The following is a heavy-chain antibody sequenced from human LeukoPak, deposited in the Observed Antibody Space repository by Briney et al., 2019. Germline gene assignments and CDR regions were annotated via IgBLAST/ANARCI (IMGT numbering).Heavy chain of an antibody. J-gene: IGHJ4*02. Sequence: GGSLRLSCAASGFTFSSYEMNWVGQAPGKGLEWGSYISSSGRTIYYADSVKGRLTISRANAKNSLYLQMHRLRAEDTAVYYCARVPYYDFWSGYQFDYWDQGTLVTVSS. CDR1: GFTFSSYE. D-gene: IGHD3-3*01. CDR2: ISSSGRTI. CDR3: ARVPYYDFWSGYQFDY. V-gene: IGHV3-48*03.